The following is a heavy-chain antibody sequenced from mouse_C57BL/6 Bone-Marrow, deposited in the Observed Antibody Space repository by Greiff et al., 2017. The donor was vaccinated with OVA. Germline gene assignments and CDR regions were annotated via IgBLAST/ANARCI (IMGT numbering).Heavy chain of an antibody. CDR1: GYTFTDYN. D-gene: IGHD2-2*01. CDR2: INPNNGGT. J-gene: IGHJ2*01. Sequence: VQLQQSGPELVKPGASVKMSCKASGYTFTDYNMHWVKQSPGKSLEWIGYINPNNGGTSYNQKFKGKATLTVNKSSSTAYMELRSLTSEDSAVYYCGVFYCCYDGYFDYGGQGTTLTVSS. CDR3: GVFYCCYDGYFDY. V-gene: IGHV1-22*01.